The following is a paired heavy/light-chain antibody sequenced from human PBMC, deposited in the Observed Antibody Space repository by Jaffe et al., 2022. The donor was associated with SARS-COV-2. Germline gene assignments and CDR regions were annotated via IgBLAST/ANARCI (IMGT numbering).Light chain of an antibody. CDR3: QQYNNWPVT. J-gene: IGKJ1*01. Sequence: EIVMTQSPLILSVSPGERATLSCRASQNVSSDLAWYQQKPAQAPRLLMYGTSTRATGIPGRFSGSGSGTEFTLTVSSLQSEDFAVYYCQQYNNWPVTFGQGTKVAMK. CDR2: GTS. CDR1: QNVSSD. V-gene: IGKV3-15*01.
Heavy chain of an antibody. Sequence: VHLVQSGAEVKKPGASVKISCEASGYTFIDYYIQWVRQAPGHGLEWMGIMNPIAGSTSYARKFKGRVTMTRDTSTSTAYMELNSLRSEDTAVYYCSRINYYGNITARRGWFDPWGQGTLVTVSS. CDR2: MNPIAGST. D-gene: IGHD3-10*01. J-gene: IGHJ5*02. CDR1: GYTFIDYY. V-gene: IGHV1-46*01. CDR3: SRINYYGNITARRGWFDP.